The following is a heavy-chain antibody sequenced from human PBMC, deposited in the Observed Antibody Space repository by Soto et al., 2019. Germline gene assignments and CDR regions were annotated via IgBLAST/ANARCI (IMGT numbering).Heavy chain of an antibody. CDR1: GFTFSSYG. CDR2: ISYDGSNK. CDR3: AKDDRIAAAGTAFDP. V-gene: IGHV3-30*18. Sequence: GGSLRLSCAASGFTFSSYGMHWVRQAPGKGLEWVAVISYDGSNKYYADSVKGRFTISRDNSKNTLYLQMNSLRAEDTAVYYCAKDDRIAAAGTAFDPWGQGTLVTVSS. J-gene: IGHJ5*02. D-gene: IGHD6-13*01.